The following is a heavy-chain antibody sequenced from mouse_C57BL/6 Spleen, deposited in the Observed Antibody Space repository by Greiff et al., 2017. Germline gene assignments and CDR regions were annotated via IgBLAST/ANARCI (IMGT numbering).Heavy chain of an antibody. V-gene: IGHV1-75*01. J-gene: IGHJ1*03. CDR3: ARGDYYGSSYWYFDV. CDR2: IFPGSGST. CDR1: GYTFTDYY. D-gene: IGHD1-1*01. Sequence: VQLQESGPELVKPGASVKISCKASGYTFTDYYINWVNQRPGQGLEWIGWIFPGSGSTYYHDKVKGRATLSVDKASSTAYMLLSSLTSEESAVYFCARGDYYGSSYWYFDVWGTGTTVTVSS.